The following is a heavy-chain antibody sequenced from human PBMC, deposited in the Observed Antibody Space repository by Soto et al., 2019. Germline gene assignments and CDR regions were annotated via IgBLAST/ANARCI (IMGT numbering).Heavy chain of an antibody. CDR1: GGSISSSSYY. D-gene: IGHD3-16*01. CDR2: IYYSGST. J-gene: IGHJ5*02. CDR3: ARHYRNTYVFRDNWFDP. Sequence: QLQLQESGPGLVKPSETLSLTCTVSGGSISSSSYYWGWIRQPPGKGLEWIGSIYYSGSTYYNPSLKSRVTISVDTSKNQFSLKLSSVTAADTAVYYCARHYRNTYVFRDNWFDPWGQGTLVTVSS. V-gene: IGHV4-39*01.